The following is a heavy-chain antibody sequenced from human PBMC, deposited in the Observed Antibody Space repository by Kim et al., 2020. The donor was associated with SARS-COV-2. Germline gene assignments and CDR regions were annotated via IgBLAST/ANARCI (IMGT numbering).Heavy chain of an antibody. CDR2: ST. J-gene: IGHJ4*02. V-gene: IGHV4-39*07. CDR3: AISSGPSFDY. D-gene: IGHD6-19*01. Sequence: STYYNPSLKSRVTISVDTSKNQFSLKLSSVTAADTAVYYCAISSGPSFDYWGQGTLVTVSS.